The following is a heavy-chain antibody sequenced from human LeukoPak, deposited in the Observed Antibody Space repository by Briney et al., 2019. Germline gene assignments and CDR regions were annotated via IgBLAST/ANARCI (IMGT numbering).Heavy chain of an antibody. V-gene: IGHV1-8*01. CDR2: MNPKSGNT. D-gene: IGHD3-9*01. J-gene: IGHJ4*02. CDR1: GYTFISYE. Sequence: ASVKVSCKASGYTFISYEINWVRQATGQGLEWMGWMNPKSGNTGYAQKFQGRVTMTRNTSISTAYMELSSLRSEDTAVYYCARAHTDYDILTGYYEFDYWGQGTLVTVSS. CDR3: ARAHTDYDILTGYYEFDY.